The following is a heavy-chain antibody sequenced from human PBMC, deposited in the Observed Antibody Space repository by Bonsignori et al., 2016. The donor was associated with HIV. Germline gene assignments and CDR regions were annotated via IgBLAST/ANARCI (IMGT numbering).Heavy chain of an antibody. J-gene: IGHJ5*02. CDR2: IYPGDSDT. V-gene: IGHV5-51*01. D-gene: IGHD4-17*01. CDR3: ARRRGMTTDLPYNWFDP. Sequence: VRQMPGKGLEWMGIIYPGDSDTRYSPSFQGQVTISADKSISTAYLQWSSLKASDTAMYYCARRRGMTTDLPYNWFDPWGQGTLVTVSS.